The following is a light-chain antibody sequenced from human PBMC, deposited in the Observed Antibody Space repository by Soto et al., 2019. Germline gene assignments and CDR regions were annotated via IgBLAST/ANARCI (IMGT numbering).Light chain of an antibody. V-gene: IGLV2-14*01. Sequence: QSALTQPASVSGSPGQSITISCTGTNSDVGGFNYVSWYQQHPDKAPKLIIFEVTDRTSGVSNRFSGSKSGNTASLPISWLQSEDEAEYYCCSYTSRSTLVFGGGTKLTVL. J-gene: IGLJ2*01. CDR2: EVT. CDR3: CSYTSRSTLV. CDR1: NSDVGGFNY.